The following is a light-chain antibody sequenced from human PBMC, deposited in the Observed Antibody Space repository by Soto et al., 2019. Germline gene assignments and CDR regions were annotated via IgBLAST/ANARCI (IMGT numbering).Light chain of an antibody. V-gene: IGKV3-11*01. CDR3: QQRSNWVT. Sequence: EIVLTQSPATLSLSPGERATLSCRASQSVSSYLAWYQQKPGQAPRLLIYDASNRATGIPARFSGSGSGIDFTLTISSLEPEDFAVYYCQQRSNWVTFGPGTKVDIK. CDR2: DAS. J-gene: IGKJ3*01. CDR1: QSVSSY.